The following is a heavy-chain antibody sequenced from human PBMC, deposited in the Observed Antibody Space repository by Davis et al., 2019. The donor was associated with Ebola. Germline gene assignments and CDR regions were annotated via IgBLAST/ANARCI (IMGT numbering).Heavy chain of an antibody. CDR1: GFTIRSTY. Sequence: GESLKISCAASGFTIRSTYMSWVRQAPGKGLEWVSVIYSGGTTRYADYADSVKGRFTISRDYSKDTLYLQMNSLRAEDTAVYYCAIPDCSGANCYSVYIKNWGQGTLVTVSS. D-gene: IGHD2-15*01. CDR3: AIPDCSGANCYSVYIKN. J-gene: IGHJ4*02. CDR2: IYSGGTTRYA. V-gene: IGHV3-66*01.